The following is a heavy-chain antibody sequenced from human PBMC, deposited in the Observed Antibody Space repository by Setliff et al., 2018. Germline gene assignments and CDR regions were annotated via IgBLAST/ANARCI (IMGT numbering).Heavy chain of an antibody. CDR2: TIPTLALP. J-gene: IGHJ6*03. CDR3: AVFNVTPTRKKYYSYLDV. CDR1: GGTLSNYG. Sequence: GASVKVSCKASGGTLSNYGLSWVRQAPGQGLEWMGGTIPTLALPNKAEKFQDRITITADKSTNTAYMELSSLRSEDTAVYYCAVFNVTPTRKKYYSYLDVWGKGTTVTVSS. D-gene: IGHD2-2*01. V-gene: IGHV1-69*10.